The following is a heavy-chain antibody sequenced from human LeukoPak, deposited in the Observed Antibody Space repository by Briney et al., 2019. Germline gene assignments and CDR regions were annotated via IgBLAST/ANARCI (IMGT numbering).Heavy chain of an antibody. D-gene: IGHD6-13*01. V-gene: IGHV3-7*03. CDR3: ARDRRTSSWYENYYGMDV. CDR1: GFTFSSYW. Sequence: GGSLRLSCAASGFTFSSYWMSWVRQAPGKGLEWVANIKQDGSVKYYVDSVKGRFTISRDNAKNSLYLQMNSLRAEDTAVYYCARDRRTSSWYENYYGMDVWGKGTTVTVSS. CDR2: IKQDGSVK. J-gene: IGHJ6*04.